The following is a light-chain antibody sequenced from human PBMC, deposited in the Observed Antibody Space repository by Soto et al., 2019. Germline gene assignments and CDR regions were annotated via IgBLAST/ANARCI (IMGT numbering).Light chain of an antibody. Sequence: QAVVTQEPSLTVSPGGTVTLTCGSSTGAVTSRHYPYWFQQKPGQAPRTLIYDTSNKHSWTPARFSGSLLGGKAALTLSGAQPEDEAEYYCLLSYSGARPVVFGGGTKLTVL. CDR2: DTS. J-gene: IGLJ2*01. CDR1: TGAVTSRHY. V-gene: IGLV7-46*01. CDR3: LLSYSGARPVV.